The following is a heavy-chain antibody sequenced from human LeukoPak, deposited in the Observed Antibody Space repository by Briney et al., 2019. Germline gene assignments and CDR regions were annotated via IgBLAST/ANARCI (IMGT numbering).Heavy chain of an antibody. CDR3: GRQAAAGAGGDY. J-gene: IGHJ4*02. CDR2: IYYSGST. CDR1: GGSISGSSYF. V-gene: IGHV4-39*01. D-gene: IGHD6-13*01. Sequence: SETLSLTCTVSGGSISGSSYFWGCIRQPPGKGLEWIGSIYYSGSTYYNPSLKSRVTISVDMSKNQFSLKLNSVTAADTAVYYCGRQAAAGAGGDYWDQGTLVTVSS.